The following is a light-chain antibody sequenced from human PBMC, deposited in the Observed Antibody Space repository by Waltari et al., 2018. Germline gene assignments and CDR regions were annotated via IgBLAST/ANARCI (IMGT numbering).Light chain of an antibody. V-gene: IGLV3-19*01. Sequence: SSELTQDPTVSVAMGQTVRIKCQGDSTGSYYRSGYQQRPGQAPVLVICDRNDRPPGVPDRFSGFSSDNTAVLTITGAQAEDEASYYCHSRDASGVGGSFGGGTKLTVL. CDR1: STGSYY. CDR3: HSRDASGVGGS. CDR2: DRN. J-gene: IGLJ2*01.